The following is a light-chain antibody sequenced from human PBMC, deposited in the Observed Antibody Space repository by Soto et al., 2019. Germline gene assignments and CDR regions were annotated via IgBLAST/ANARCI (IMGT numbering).Light chain of an antibody. V-gene: IGLV2-18*02. CDR2: EVS. CDR1: SSDVGSYDR. J-gene: IGLJ3*02. Sequence: QSALTQPPSVSGSPGQSVTISCTGTSSDVGSYDRVSWYHQPPGTAPKVIIYEVSNRPSGVPDRFSGSKSGNTASLTISGLQAEDEGDYYCASHTTSRSRVFGGGTKLTVL. CDR3: ASHTTSRSRV.